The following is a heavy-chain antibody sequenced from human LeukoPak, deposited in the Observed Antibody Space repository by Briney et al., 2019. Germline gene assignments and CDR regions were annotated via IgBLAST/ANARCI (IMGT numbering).Heavy chain of an antibody. CDR1: GGSFSGYY. V-gene: IGHV4-34*01. D-gene: IGHD2-15*01. CDR2: INHSGST. CDR3: ARVDCSGGSCYPGRWFDP. J-gene: IGHJ5*02. Sequence: SETLSLTCAVYGGSFSGYYWSWIRQPPGKGLEWIGEINHSGSTNYNPSLKSRVTISVDTSKNQFSLKLSSVTAADTAVYYCARVDCSGGSCYPGRWFDPWGQGTLVTASS.